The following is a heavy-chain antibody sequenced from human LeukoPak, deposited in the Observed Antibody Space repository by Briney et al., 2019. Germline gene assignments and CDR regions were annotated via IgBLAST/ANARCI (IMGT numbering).Heavy chain of an antibody. CDR3: ARERMVRGVIGWFDP. CDR1: GGSISSYY. V-gene: IGHV4-59*01. Sequence: PSETLSLTCTVSGGSISSYYWSWIRQPPGKGLEWIGYIYYSGSTNYNPSLKSRVTISVDTSKNQFSLKLSSVTAADTAVYYCARERMVRGVIGWFDPWGQGTLVTVSS. CDR2: IYYSGST. D-gene: IGHD3-10*01. J-gene: IGHJ5*02.